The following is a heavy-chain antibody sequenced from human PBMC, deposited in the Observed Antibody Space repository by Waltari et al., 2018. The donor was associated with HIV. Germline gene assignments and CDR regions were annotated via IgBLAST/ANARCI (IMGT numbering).Heavy chain of an antibody. CDR1: GFTFDDYA. D-gene: IGHD2-15*01. CDR3: AKGYCSGGSCRGDYYYYYGMDV. Sequence: GGLVQPGRSLRLSCAASGFTFDDYAMYWVRQAPGKGLEWVSGISWNSGSIGYADSVKGRFTISRDNAKNSLYLQMNSLRAEDTALYYCAKGYCSGGSCRGDYYYYYGMDVWGQGTTVTVSS. J-gene: IGHJ6*02. V-gene: IGHV3-9*01. CDR2: ISWNSGSI.